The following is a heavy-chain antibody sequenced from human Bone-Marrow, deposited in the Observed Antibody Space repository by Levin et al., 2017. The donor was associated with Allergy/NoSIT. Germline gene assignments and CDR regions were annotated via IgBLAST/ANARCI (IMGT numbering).Heavy chain of an antibody. Sequence: GESLKISCASSGFTFSSYSMSWVRQTPGKGLEWLAYISSSSQTIYYADSVRGRCSISRDNTNNSTYLHIDSLRADDTAVYYCARGQELWNPFDHWGQGAQVTVSS. V-gene: IGHV3-48*04. CDR2: ISSSSQTI. CDR3: ARGQELWNPFDH. D-gene: IGHD7-27*01. J-gene: IGHJ4*02. CDR1: GFTFSSYS.